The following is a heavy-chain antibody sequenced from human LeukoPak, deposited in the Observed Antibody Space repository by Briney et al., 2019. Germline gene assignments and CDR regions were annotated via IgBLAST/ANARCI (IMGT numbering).Heavy chain of an antibody. J-gene: IGHJ4*02. Sequence: GGSLRLSCEASGFTFNSCWMSWVHQAPGRGLEWVASLKEDGSQKYYVDSVKGRFTISRDNDKNSLYLEMNNLRAEDTAVYYCTRMYGNGCDYWGQGTLVTAAS. CDR1: GFTFNSCW. D-gene: IGHD1-1*01. V-gene: IGHV3-7*02. CDR3: TRMYGNGCDY. CDR2: LKEDGSQK.